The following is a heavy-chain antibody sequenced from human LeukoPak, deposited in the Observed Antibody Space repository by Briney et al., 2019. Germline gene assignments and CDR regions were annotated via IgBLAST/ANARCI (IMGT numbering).Heavy chain of an antibody. CDR2: INHSGST. J-gene: IGHJ4*02. CDR3: ARGWYNWNYSFDY. CDR1: GGSFSGYY. V-gene: IGHV4-34*01. D-gene: IGHD1-7*01. Sequence: SETLSLTCAVYGGSFSGYYWSWIRQPPGKGLEGIGEINHSGSTNYNPSLKSRVTISVDTSKNQFSLKLSSVTAADTAVYYCARGWYNWNYSFDYWGQGTLVTVSS.